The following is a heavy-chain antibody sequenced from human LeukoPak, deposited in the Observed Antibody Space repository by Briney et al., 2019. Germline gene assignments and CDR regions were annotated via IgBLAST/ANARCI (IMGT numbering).Heavy chain of an antibody. CDR3: AKDMGSSGWHFDY. CDR1: GFTFDDYA. J-gene: IGHJ4*02. V-gene: IGHV3-9*01. CDR2: ISWNSGSI. D-gene: IGHD6-19*01. Sequence: GRSLRLSCAASGFTFDDYAMHWVRQDPGKGLEWVSGISWNSGSIGYADSVKGRFTISRDNAKNSLYLQMNSLRAEDTALYYCAKDMGSSGWHFDYWGQGTLVTVSS.